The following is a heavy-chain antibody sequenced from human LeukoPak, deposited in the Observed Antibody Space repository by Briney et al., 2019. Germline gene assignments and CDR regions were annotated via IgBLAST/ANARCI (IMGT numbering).Heavy chain of an antibody. Sequence: GRSLRLSCAASGFTFSSYGMHWVRQAPGKGLEWVAVISYDGSNKYYADSVKGRFTISRDNSKNTLYLQMNSLRAEDTAVYHCAKESGYYYYYGMDVWGQGTTVTVSS. CDR1: GFTFSSYG. CDR3: AKESGYYYYYGMDV. J-gene: IGHJ6*02. V-gene: IGHV3-30*18. CDR2: ISYDGSNK.